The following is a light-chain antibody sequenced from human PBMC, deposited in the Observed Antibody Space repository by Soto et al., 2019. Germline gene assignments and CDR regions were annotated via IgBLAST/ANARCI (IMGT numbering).Light chain of an antibody. Sequence: AIQMTQSPSSLSASVGDRVTITCRASQGIRNDLGWYQQKPGKAPKLLIYAASSLQSGVPSRFSGSGSGTDFTLTISSLKREDFATYYCPQDYNYPRTFGPGTKVDI. CDR1: QGIRND. V-gene: IGKV1-6*01. CDR2: AAS. J-gene: IGKJ1*01. CDR3: PQDYNYPRT.